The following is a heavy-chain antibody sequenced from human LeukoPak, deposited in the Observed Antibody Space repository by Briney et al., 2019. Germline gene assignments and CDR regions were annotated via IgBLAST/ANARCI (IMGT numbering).Heavy chain of an antibody. CDR3: AKSVRQHLNDY. CDR1: GFTFSSYG. CDR2: ISYDGSNK. J-gene: IGHJ4*02. Sequence: GGSLRLSCAASGFTFSSYGMHWVRQAPGKGLEWVAVISYDGSNKYYADSVKGRFTISRDSSKNTLYLQMNSLRAEDTAVYYCAKSVRQHLNDYWGQGTLVTVSS. V-gene: IGHV3-30*18. D-gene: IGHD6-13*01.